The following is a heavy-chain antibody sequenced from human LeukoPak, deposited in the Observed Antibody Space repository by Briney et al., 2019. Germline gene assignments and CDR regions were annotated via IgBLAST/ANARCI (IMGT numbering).Heavy chain of an antibody. CDR3: ARHEVGATDY. J-gene: IGHJ4*02. D-gene: IGHD1-26*01. V-gene: IGHV5-51*01. CDR1: GYSFSSYW. Sequence: GESLKISCKVSGYSFSSYWIGWVRQMPGKGLEWMGIIYPGDSGTRYGPSFQGQVTISADKSISTAYLQWSSLKASDTAMYYCARHEVGATDYWGQGTLVTVSS. CDR2: IYPGDSGT.